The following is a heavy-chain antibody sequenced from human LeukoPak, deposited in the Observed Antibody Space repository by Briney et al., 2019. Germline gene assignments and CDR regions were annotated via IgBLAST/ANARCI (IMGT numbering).Heavy chain of an antibody. V-gene: IGHV1-2*02. CDR1: GYTFTGFY. CDR2: INPNSGGT. J-gene: IGHJ5*02. Sequence: ASVKVSCKASGYTFTGFYMHWVRQAPGQGLEWMGWINPNSGGTNYAQKFQGRVTMTRDTSISTAYMELSRLRSDDTAVYYCARAGGVAGNWFDPWGQGTLVTVSS. CDR3: ARAGGVAGNWFDP.